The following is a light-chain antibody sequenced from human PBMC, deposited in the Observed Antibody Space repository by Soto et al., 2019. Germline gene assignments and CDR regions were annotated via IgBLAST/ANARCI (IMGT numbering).Light chain of an antibody. J-gene: IGKJ1*01. CDR1: QSVTKNF. CDR3: HQCSHSPLT. Sequence: EIVLTQSPGTLSLSPGERATLSCRASQSVTKNFLAWYQQKPGQPPRLLIYDAFNRATGILDRFSGSGSGTDFTLTISRLEPEDFAVYYCHQCSHSPLTFGQGTKVEIK. V-gene: IGKV3-20*01. CDR2: DAF.